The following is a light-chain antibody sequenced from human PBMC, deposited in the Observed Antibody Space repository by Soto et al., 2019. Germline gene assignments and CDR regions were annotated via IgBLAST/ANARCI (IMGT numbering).Light chain of an antibody. CDR3: QQRSDWPPIT. Sequence: EIVLTQSPATLSLSPGERATLSCRASRTVNNYLAWYQQKPGQAPRLLIYDASIRATGIPARFSGSGSGTDFTLTISSLEPEDFAVYFCQQRSDWPPITFGSGTRVEIK. V-gene: IGKV3-11*01. J-gene: IGKJ5*01. CDR1: RTVNNY. CDR2: DAS.